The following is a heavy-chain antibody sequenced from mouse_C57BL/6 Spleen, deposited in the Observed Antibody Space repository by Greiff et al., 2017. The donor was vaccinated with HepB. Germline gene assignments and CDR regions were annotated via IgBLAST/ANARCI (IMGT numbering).Heavy chain of an antibody. J-gene: IGHJ2*01. CDR2: IWWDDDK. Sequence: QVTLKESGPGILQPSQTLSLTCSFSGFSLSTFGMGVGWIRQPSGKGLEWLAHIWWDDDKYYNPALKSRLTISKDTSKNQVFLKSANVDTADTATYYCARLGNYYGSSYYFDYWGQGTTLTVSS. D-gene: IGHD1-1*01. CDR3: ARLGNYYGSSYYFDY. V-gene: IGHV8-8*01. CDR1: GFSLSTFGMG.